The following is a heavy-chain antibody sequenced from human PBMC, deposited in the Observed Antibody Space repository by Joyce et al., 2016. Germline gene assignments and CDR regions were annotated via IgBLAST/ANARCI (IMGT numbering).Heavy chain of an antibody. CDR1: GGSFNKYT. CDR3: AGTFNFPHHDGMDV. V-gene: IGHV1-69*02. Sequence: QVHLVQSGAEVKKSGSSVKVSCKASGGSFNKYTVSWVRQDPGQGLAWMGSIIPMRNMANSAQEFQGRVTITADKSTTTAYMQLTGLRSDDTAVYFCAGTFNFPHHDGMDVWGQGTTVTVSS. CDR2: IIPMRNMA. J-gene: IGHJ6*02.